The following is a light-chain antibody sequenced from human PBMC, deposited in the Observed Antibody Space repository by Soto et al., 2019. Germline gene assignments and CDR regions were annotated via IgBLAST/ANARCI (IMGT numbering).Light chain of an antibody. V-gene: IGKV2-24*01. CDR1: QSLVYSDGNTY. CDR2: QVS. Sequence: DNVKTQTPLSSPVTLGPPASISCRSSQSLVYSDGNTYLSWLQQRPGQPPPLLIYQVSNRFSGDPDRVSGSEAVTDFTRKISRVEADDVGVYFCVQFSHFPQTFGQG. J-gene: IGKJ1*01. CDR3: VQFSHFPQT.